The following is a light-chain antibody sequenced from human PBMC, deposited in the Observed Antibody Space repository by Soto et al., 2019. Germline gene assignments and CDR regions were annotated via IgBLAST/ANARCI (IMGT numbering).Light chain of an antibody. V-gene: IGLV1-40*01. J-gene: IGLJ1*01. CDR2: ENN. CDR3: QSYDSSLRGYV. Sequence: SVLTQPPSVSEAPGQRVTISCTGSSSNIGAGYEAHWYQQVPGTAPKLLIYENNNRPSGVPDRLSGSKSGTSASLAITGLQDEDEAEYYCQSYDSSLRGYVFGTGTKLTVL. CDR1: SSNIGAGYE.